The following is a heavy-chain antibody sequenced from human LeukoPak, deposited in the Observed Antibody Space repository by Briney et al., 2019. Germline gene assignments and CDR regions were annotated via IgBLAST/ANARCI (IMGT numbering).Heavy chain of an antibody. CDR1: GGSISSSNW. D-gene: IGHD3-9*01. CDR3: ARALKYYDILTGYYTSYYMDV. CDR2: IYHSGST. J-gene: IGHJ6*03. V-gene: IGHV4-4*02. Sequence: PSGTLSLTCAVSGGSISSSNWWSWVRPPPGKGLEWIGEIYHSGSTNYNPSLKSRVTISGEKSKNKFSLKLSSVTAADTAVYYCARALKYYDILTGYYTSYYMDVWGKGTTVTVSS.